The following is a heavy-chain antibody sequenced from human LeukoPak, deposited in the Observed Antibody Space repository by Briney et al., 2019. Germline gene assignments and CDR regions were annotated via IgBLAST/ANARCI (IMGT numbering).Heavy chain of an antibody. J-gene: IGHJ4*02. CDR2: IDSDGSRT. CDR1: GFTFSTSW. V-gene: IGHV3-74*01. D-gene: IGHD6-13*01. CDR3: AKLIPGIAAGGSDY. Sequence: PGGSLRLSCAASGFTFSTSWMHWVRHTPGEGLVWVSLIDSDGSRTNYADSVKGRFTISRDNAKNTLYLQMNGLRAEDTAVYYCAKLIPGIAAGGSDYWGQGTLVTVSS.